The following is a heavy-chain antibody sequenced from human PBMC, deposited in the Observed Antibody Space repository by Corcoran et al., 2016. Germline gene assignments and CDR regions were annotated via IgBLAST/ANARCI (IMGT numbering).Heavy chain of an antibody. CDR2: INPNSGDT. Sequence: QVQLVPSGAEVKKPGASVTVSCNASGYTFTGNHMHWVRQAPAQGLEYMGWINPNSGDTNYAQKFQGRVTMTRDQSINTAYLELNRLRADDTAVYDCGSEEGVVACGSWGQGTLVTVSS. V-gene: IGHV1-2*02. CDR1: GYTFTGNH. D-gene: IGHD3-3*01. CDR3: GSEEGVVACGS. J-gene: IGHJ5*02.